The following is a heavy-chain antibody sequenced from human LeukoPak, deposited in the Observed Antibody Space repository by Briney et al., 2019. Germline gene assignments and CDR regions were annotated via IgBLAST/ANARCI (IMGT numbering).Heavy chain of an antibody. V-gene: IGHV3-7*01. J-gene: IGHJ6*02. D-gene: IGHD6-13*01. Sequence: GGSLRLSCEASGFTFSSYWMSWVRQAPGKGLEWVANIKQDGSEKYYVDSVKGRFTISRDNAKNSLYLQMNSLRAEDTAVYYCAGQSSSWYYYYYYGMDVWGQGTTVTVSS. CDR2: IKQDGSEK. CDR1: GFTFSSYW. CDR3: AGQSSSWYYYYYYGMDV.